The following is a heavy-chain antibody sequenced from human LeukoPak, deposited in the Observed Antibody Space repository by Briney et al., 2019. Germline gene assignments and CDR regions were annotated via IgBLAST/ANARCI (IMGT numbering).Heavy chain of an antibody. V-gene: IGHV1-8*01. D-gene: IGHD6-13*01. J-gene: IGHJ3*02. Sequence: ASVKVSCKASGYTFTSYDINWVRQATGQGLEWMGWMNPNSGNTGYAQKFQGRVTMTRNTSISTAYMELSSLRSEDTAVYYCARVSSSWFNAFDIWGQGTMVTVSS. CDR1: GYTFTSYD. CDR2: MNPNSGNT. CDR3: ARVSSSWFNAFDI.